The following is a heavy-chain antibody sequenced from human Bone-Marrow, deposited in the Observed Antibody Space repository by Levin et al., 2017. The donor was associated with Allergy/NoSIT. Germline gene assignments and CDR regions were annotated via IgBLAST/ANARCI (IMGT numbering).Heavy chain of an antibody. CDR1: GGSINRSPFY. CDR2: VYYTGTT. J-gene: IGHJ4*02. CDR3: AREGTPQSWDY. Sequence: SETLSLTCTVSGGSINRSPFYWVWIRQPQGKGLEWIGSVYYTGTTYYNPSLKSRVTISVDTSKEQFSLKVTSVTAADTAVYYCAREGTPQSWDYWGQGTLVSVSS. D-gene: IGHD1-14*01. V-gene: IGHV4-39*07.